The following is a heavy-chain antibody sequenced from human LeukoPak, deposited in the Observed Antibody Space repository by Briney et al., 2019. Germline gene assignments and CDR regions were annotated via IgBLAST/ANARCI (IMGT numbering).Heavy chain of an antibody. CDR1: GGFISSSSYY. J-gene: IGHJ4*02. CDR2: IYYSGST. V-gene: IGHV4-39*01. CDR3: ARHSRTKPRFFDY. D-gene: IGHD1-14*01. Sequence: PSETLSLTCTVSGGFISSSSYYWGWIRQPPGKGLEWIGNIYYSGSTYYNPSLKSRVTISVDTSKNQFSLKLSSVTAADTAVYYCARHSRTKPRFFDYWGQGTLVTVSS.